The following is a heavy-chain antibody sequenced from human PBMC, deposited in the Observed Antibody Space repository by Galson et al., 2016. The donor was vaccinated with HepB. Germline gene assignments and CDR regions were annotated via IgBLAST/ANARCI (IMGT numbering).Heavy chain of an antibody. J-gene: IGHJ4*02. V-gene: IGHV3-7*01. Sequence: SLRLSCAASGFTFSNYWMSWVRQAPGKGLEWVAYILQDGSEKYYVDSVKGRFTISRDNARNSLYLQMNSLRAEDTAVYYCARDYGDYFTDYWCQGTLVTVSS. CDR1: GFTFSNYW. CDR2: ILQDGSEK. CDR3: ARDYGDYFTDY. D-gene: IGHD4-17*01.